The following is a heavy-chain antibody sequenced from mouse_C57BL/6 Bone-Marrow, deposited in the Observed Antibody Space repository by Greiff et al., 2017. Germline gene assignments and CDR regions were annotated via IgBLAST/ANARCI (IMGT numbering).Heavy chain of an antibody. J-gene: IGHJ3*01. V-gene: IGHV3-6*01. Sequence: EVKLEESGPGLVKPSQSLSLTCSVTGYSITSGYYWNWIRQFPGNKLEWMGYISYDGSNNYNPSLKNRSAITRDTSKNQFFLKLNSVTTEDAATYYCARGGSSPFAYWGQGALGTVSA. CDR2: ISYDGSN. CDR3: ARGGSSPFAY. D-gene: IGHD1-1*01. CDR1: GYSITSGYY.